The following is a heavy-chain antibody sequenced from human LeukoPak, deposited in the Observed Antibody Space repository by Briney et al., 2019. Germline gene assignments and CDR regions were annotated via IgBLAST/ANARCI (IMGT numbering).Heavy chain of an antibody. CDR3: VRLRRNNDRSGYYYYYDY. CDR1: GFTFSSYA. Sequence: GGSLRLSCAASGFTFSSYAMSWVRQAPGKGLEWVSSISGSGGITYYADSVKGRFTISRDNSKNTLYLQMNSLRAEDTAVYFCVRLRRNNDRSGYYYYYDYWGQGTLVTVSS. D-gene: IGHD3-22*01. V-gene: IGHV3-23*01. J-gene: IGHJ4*02. CDR2: ISGSGGIT.